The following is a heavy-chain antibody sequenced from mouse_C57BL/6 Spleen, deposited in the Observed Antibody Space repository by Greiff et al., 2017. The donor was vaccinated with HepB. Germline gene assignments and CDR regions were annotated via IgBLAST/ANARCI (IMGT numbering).Heavy chain of an antibody. CDR3: ARARSYGFDY. J-gene: IGHJ2*01. V-gene: IGHV5-16*01. D-gene: IGHD1-1*01. CDR1: GFTFSDYY. CDR2: INYDGSST. Sequence: EVNVVESEGGLVQPGSSMKLSCTASGFTFSDYYMAWVRQVPEKGLEWVANINYDGSSTYYLDSLKSRFIISRDNAKNILYLQMSSLKSEDTATYYCARARSYGFDYWGQGTTLTVSS.